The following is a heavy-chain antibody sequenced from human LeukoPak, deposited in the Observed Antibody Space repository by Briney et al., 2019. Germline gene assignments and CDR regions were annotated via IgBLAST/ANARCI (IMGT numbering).Heavy chain of an antibody. Sequence: SETLSLTCTVSGGSISSGGYYWSWIRQHPGKGLEWTGYIYYSGSTYYNPSLKSRVTISVVTSKNQFSLKLSSVTAADTAVYYCAREPRITMVRGVIIGYFDYWGQGTLVTVSS. V-gene: IGHV4-31*03. CDR1: GGSISSGGYY. D-gene: IGHD3-10*01. J-gene: IGHJ4*02. CDR2: IYYSGST. CDR3: AREPRITMVRGVIIGYFDY.